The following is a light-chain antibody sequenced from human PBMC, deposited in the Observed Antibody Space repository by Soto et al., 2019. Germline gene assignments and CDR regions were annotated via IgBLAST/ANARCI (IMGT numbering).Light chain of an antibody. V-gene: IGKV1-5*03. Sequence: DIQMTQSPSTLSASVGDRVTITCRASQSISSWLAWYQQKPVKAPKLLIYRASRLGNGVPSRFSGSGSGTEFTLTISSLQPDDFATYYCQQYDSSVYTFGQGTKLEIK. CDR3: QQYDSSVYT. CDR2: RAS. CDR1: QSISSW. J-gene: IGKJ2*01.